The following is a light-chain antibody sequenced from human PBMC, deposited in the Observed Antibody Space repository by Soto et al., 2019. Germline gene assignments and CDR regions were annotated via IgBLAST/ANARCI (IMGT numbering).Light chain of an antibody. J-gene: IGKJ3*01. CDR2: GAS. Sequence: EIVLTQSPGTLSLSPGERATLSCRASQSVSSSYLAWYQQKPGQAPRLLIYGASSRATGIPDRFSASGSGTDFTLTISILEPEDFAVYYCQQYGSSRTFGPGTKVDIK. CDR3: QQYGSSRT. CDR1: QSVSSSY. V-gene: IGKV3-20*01.